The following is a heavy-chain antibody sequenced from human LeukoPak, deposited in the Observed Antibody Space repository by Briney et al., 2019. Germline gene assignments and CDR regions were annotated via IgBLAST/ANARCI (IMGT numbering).Heavy chain of an antibody. J-gene: IGHJ3*02. D-gene: IGHD3-16*02. CDR2: ISSTGTYI. CDR3: VSGNDPDYVWGTYRLDAFDI. Sequence: KPGGSLRLSCAASGYTFRDYSMNWVRQVPGKGLEWVSSISSTGTYIYCADSVKGRFTISRDNAKNSLFLQMNSLRDEDTAVYYCVSGNDPDYVWGTYRLDAFDIWGQGTMVIVSS. V-gene: IGHV3-21*01. CDR1: GYTFRDYS.